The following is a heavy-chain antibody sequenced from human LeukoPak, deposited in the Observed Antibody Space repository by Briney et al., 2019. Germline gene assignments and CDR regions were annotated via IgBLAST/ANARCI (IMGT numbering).Heavy chain of an antibody. D-gene: IGHD3-16*02. V-gene: IGHV3-30*03. Sequence: PGGSLRLSCAASGFTFSSYGMHWVRQAPGKGLEWVAVISYDGSNKYYADSVKGRFTISRDNSKNTLYLQMNSLRAEDTAVYYCARGANYDYVWGSYRFLNYWGQGTLVTVSS. CDR2: ISYDGSNK. J-gene: IGHJ4*02. CDR3: ARGANYDYVWGSYRFLNY. CDR1: GFTFSSYG.